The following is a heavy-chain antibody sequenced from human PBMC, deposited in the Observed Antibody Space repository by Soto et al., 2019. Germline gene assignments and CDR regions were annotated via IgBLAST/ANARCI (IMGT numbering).Heavy chain of an antibody. J-gene: IGHJ6*02. V-gene: IGHV3-11*05. D-gene: IGHD3-10*01. CDR1: GFTFSDYY. CDR3: ARGDPPLWFGE. Sequence: GGSLRLSCAASGFTFSDYYMSWIRQAPGKGLEWVSYISSSSSYTNYADSVKGRFTISRDNAKNSLYLQMNSLRAEDTAVYYCARGDPPLWFGEGGQGTTVTVSS. CDR2: ISSSSSYT.